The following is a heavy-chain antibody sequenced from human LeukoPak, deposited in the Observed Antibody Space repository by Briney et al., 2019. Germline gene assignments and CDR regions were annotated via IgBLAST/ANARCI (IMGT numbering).Heavy chain of an antibody. CDR2: ISWNSGSI. CDR3: ARDPYSGDYGPYYYYYMDV. CDR1: GFTFDDYA. Sequence: GGSLRLSCAASGFTFDDYAMHWVRQVPGKGLEWVSGISWNSGSIGYADSVKGRFTISRDNAKNSLYLQMNSLRAEDTAVYYCARDPYSGDYGPYYYYYMDVWGKGTTVTISS. V-gene: IGHV3-9*01. D-gene: IGHD1-26*01. J-gene: IGHJ6*03.